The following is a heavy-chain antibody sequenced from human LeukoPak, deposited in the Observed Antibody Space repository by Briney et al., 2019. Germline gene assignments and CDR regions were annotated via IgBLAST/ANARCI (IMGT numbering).Heavy chain of an antibody. Sequence: PGRSLRLSCAASGFTFDDYAKHWVRQAPGKGLEWVGFIRSKAYGGTTEYAASVKGRFTISRDDSKSIAYLQMNSLETEDTAVYYCTRVRFERGPTRRDYYDSSGYYYAHDAFDIWGQGTMVTVSS. D-gene: IGHD3-22*01. V-gene: IGHV3-49*04. J-gene: IGHJ3*02. CDR3: TRVRFERGPTRRDYYDSSGYYYAHDAFDI. CDR1: GFTFDDYA. CDR2: IRSKAYGGTT.